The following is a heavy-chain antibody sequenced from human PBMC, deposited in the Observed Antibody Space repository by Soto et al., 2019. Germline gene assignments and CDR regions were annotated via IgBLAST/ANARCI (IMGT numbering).Heavy chain of an antibody. CDR3: APTYYYDSSGYYYVHP. CDR2: IYWDDDK. CDR1: GFSLSTSGVG. D-gene: IGHD3-22*01. Sequence: SGPTLVYPTQTLTLTCTFSGFSLSTSGVGVGWIRQPPGKALEWLALIYWDDDKRYSPSLKSRLTITKDTSKNQVVLTMTNMEPVDTATYYCAPTYYYDSSGYYYVHPWGQGTLVTVSS. J-gene: IGHJ5*02. V-gene: IGHV2-5*02.